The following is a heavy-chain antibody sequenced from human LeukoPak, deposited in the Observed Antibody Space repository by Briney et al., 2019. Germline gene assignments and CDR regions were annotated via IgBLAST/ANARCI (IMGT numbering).Heavy chain of an antibody. CDR1: GFTFSSYA. CDR3: AKDIVVVPAASGCDY. Sequence: GGSLRLSCAASGFTFSSYAMSWVRQAPGKGLEWVSAISGSGGSTYYADSVKGRFTISRDNSKNTLYLQMNSLRAEDTAVYYCAKDIVVVPAASGCDYWGQGNLVTVSS. V-gene: IGHV3-23*01. D-gene: IGHD2-2*01. CDR2: ISGSGGST. J-gene: IGHJ4*02.